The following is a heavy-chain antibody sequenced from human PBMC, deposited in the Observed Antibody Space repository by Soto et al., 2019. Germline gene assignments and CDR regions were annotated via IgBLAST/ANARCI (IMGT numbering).Heavy chain of an antibody. CDR2: IVVGSGNT. D-gene: IGHD2-15*01. Sequence: SVKVSCKASGFTFTSSAMQWVRQARGQRLEWIGWIVVGSGNTNYAQKFQERVTITRDMSTSTAYMELSSLRSEDTAVYYCAADCSGGSCYSSAFDIWGQGTMVTVSS. J-gene: IGHJ3*02. CDR3: AADCSGGSCYSSAFDI. V-gene: IGHV1-58*02. CDR1: GFTFTSSA.